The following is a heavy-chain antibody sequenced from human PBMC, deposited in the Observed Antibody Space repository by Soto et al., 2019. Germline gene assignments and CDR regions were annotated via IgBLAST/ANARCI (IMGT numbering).Heavy chain of an antibody. J-gene: IGHJ5*02. CDR2: IFPSDSDT. Sequence: GESLKISCRTSGYKFASSWIAWVRQLPGKGLEWMGIIFPSDSDTRYSPSFQGQVTISADRSTSTVFLQWASLKASDTAVYFCARKDKSGYFNWFDPWGQGTLVTVSS. CDR1: GYKFASSW. CDR3: ARKDKSGYFNWFDP. D-gene: IGHD3-22*01. V-gene: IGHV5-51*01.